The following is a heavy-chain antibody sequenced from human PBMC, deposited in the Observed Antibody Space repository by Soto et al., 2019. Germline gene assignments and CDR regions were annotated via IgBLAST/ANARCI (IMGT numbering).Heavy chain of an antibody. J-gene: IGHJ4*02. CDR2: INEYGSVI. V-gene: IGHV3-74*01. CDR1: GFTFSSYW. CDR3: TRDIGGRGAY. D-gene: IGHD3-16*01. Sequence: DVQLVESGGGLVRPGGSLRLSCAASGFTFSSYWMHWVRQVPGKGLVWVSRINEYGSVINYADSVKGRFTIFRDNSKKTLYLEMNSLRAENAAVYYCTRDIGGRGAYWGQGTLVTVSS.